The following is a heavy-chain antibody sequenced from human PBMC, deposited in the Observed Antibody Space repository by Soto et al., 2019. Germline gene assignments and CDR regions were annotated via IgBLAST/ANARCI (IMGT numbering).Heavy chain of an antibody. V-gene: IGHV3-23*01. J-gene: IGHJ4*02. Sequence: GGSLRLSCAASGFGFTFSTSAMSWVRQAPGKGLEWVSTFRESGGTTHYANSVKGRFTISRDTSKNMLYLQMNSLRAEDATIFYCAKDPHWAIIPPTRDYGGKGTLVTVSP. CDR1: GFGFTFSTSA. CDR2: FRESGGTT. CDR3: AKDPHWAIIPPTRDY. D-gene: IGHD2-2*01.